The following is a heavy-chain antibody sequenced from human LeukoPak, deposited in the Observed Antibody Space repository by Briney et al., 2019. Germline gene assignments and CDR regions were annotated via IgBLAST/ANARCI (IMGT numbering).Heavy chain of an antibody. D-gene: IGHD3-9*01. J-gene: IGHJ6*02. CDR1: GFTVSRNY. CDR3: ARDKRHDILTGYNGPDV. Sequence: GGSLRLSCAASGFTVSRNYMNWVRQAPGKGLEWVSVIYSGGRTYYAESVKGRFNISRDNSKNTLYLQVNSLRVEDTAVYYCARDKRHDILTGYNGPDVWGQGTTVTVSS. CDR2: IYSGGRT. V-gene: IGHV3-66*01.